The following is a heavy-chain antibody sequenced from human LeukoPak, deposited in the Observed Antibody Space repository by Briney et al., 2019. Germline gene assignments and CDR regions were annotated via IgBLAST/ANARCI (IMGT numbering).Heavy chain of an antibody. CDR3: ARQSGGRYNRDGMDV. V-gene: IGHV4-39*01. D-gene: IGHD1-1*01. CDR1: GGSISSSSYY. CDR2: IYYSGST. J-gene: IGHJ6*02. Sequence: PSETLSLTCTVSGGSISSSSYYWGWLRQPPGKGLEWIVSIYYSGSTYYNPSLKRRATISVNKSKNQFSLKLSSVTAADTAVYYCARQSGGRYNRDGMDVWGQGTTVTVSS.